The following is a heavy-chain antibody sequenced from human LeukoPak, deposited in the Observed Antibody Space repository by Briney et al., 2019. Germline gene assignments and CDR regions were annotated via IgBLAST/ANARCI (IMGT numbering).Heavy chain of an antibody. CDR1: GGSISSYY. CDR3: ARRYGDSSSWYWFFDY. V-gene: IGHV4-59*08. CDR2: ISYDGST. J-gene: IGHJ4*02. Sequence: PSETLSLTCTVSGGSISSYYWSWIRQPPGKGLEWIGYISYDGSTNSNPSLKSRITISVDTSKNQFSLNLNSVTAADTAVYYCARRYGDSSSWYWFFDYWGQGILVTVSS. D-gene: IGHD6-13*01.